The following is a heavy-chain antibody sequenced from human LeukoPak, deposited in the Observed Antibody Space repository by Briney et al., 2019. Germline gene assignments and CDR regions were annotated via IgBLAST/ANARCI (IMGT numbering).Heavy chain of an antibody. CDR2: IYYSVTT. J-gene: IGHJ6*03. CDR3: ASSISNHPFYYYYYMDV. V-gene: IGHV4-39*07. D-gene: IGHD4-11*01. Sequence: KTSETLSLTCTVSGGSISSSDYYWGWIRQPPGKGLEWIGSIYYSVTTYYNPSLKSRVTISVDTSKNQFSLKLSSVTAADTAVYYCASSISNHPFYYYYYMDVWGKGTTVTVSS. CDR1: GGSISSSDYY.